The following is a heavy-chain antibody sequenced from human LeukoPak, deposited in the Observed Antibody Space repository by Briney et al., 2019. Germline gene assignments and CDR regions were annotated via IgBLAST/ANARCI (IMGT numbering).Heavy chain of an antibody. CDR2: ISGGGGST. J-gene: IGHJ4*02. CDR3: ARGGKWDVTPFDY. CDR1: GLTFSSHW. V-gene: IGHV3-23*01. D-gene: IGHD1-26*01. Sequence: GSLRLSCAASGLTFSSHWMHWVRQAPGKGLEWVSTISGGGGSTYYADSVKGRFTISRDNSKNTLYLQVNSLRAEDTAVYYCARGGKWDVTPFDYWGQGTLVTVSS.